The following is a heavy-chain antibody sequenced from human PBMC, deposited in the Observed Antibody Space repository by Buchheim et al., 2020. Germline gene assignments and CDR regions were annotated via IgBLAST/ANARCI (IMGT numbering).Heavy chain of an antibody. Sequence: EVQLVESGGGLVQPGGSLRLSCAASGFTFSDYWMTWVRQAPGKGLEWVANINRDGSEKNYGDSVKGRFTISRDNAKISLNLQMNSLRAEDTAVYYCAREGREQPIDYWGQGTL. D-gene: IGHD1-26*01. CDR2: INRDGSEK. J-gene: IGHJ4*02. CDR3: AREGREQPIDY. CDR1: GFTFSDYW. V-gene: IGHV3-7*01.